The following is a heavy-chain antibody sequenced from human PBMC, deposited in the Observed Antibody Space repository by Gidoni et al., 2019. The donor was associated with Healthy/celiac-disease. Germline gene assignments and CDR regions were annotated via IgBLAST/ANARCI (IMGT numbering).Heavy chain of an antibody. V-gene: IGHV1-69*01. D-gene: IGHD5-12*01. CDR1: GGTFSSYA. CDR3: ARRDGYNLDY. Sequence: HVQPVHSGARVKKPGSSVKVSCKASGGTFSSYANSWVRQAPGQGLEWMGGIITSFGTANDAQKCQGRVTITADESTSTAYMELSSLRSEDTAVYYCARRDGYNLDYWGQGTLVTVSS. CDR2: IITSFGTA. J-gene: IGHJ4*02.